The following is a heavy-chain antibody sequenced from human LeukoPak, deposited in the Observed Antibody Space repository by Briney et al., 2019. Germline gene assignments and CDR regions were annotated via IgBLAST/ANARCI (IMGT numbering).Heavy chain of an antibody. Sequence: ASVKVSCKASGYTFTGYYLHWVRQAPGQGLKWMGCVNPNSGDTNYAQKFQGSVTMTRDTSISTVYMELSRLRSDDTAVYYCARASGSYWWFDSWGQGTLVTVSS. CDR3: ARASGSYWWFDS. CDR2: VNPNSGDT. CDR1: GYTFTGYY. V-gene: IGHV1-2*02. J-gene: IGHJ5*01. D-gene: IGHD1-26*01.